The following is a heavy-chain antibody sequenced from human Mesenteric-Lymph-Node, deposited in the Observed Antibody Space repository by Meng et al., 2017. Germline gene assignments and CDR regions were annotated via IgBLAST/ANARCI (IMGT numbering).Heavy chain of an antibody. V-gene: IGHV3-7*03. CDR1: GLDFRTYW. CDR2: IDQGSTEK. Sequence: GGSLRLSCIASGLDFRTYWMSWVRQVPGKGLEWVANIDQGSTEKYYLDSVKGRFTISRDNAEKSLFLQMNSLRAEDTAVYYCAHYWGSYPPIDYWGQGTLVTVSS. J-gene: IGHJ4*02. D-gene: IGHD3-16*02. CDR3: AHYWGSYPPIDY.